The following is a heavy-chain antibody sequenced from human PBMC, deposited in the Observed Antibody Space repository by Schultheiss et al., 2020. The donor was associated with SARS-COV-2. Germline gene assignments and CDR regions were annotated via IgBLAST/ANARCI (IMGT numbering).Heavy chain of an antibody. J-gene: IGHJ6*02. CDR2: ISRSGSTI. CDR3: ARDSYYYYGMDV. CDR1: GFTFSSYE. Sequence: GGSLRLSCAASGFTFSSYEMNWVRQAPGKGLEWVSYISRSGSTIYYADSVKGRFTISRDNAKNSLYLQMNSLRAEDTAVYYCARDSYYYYGMDVWGQGTTVTVSS. V-gene: IGHV3-48*03.